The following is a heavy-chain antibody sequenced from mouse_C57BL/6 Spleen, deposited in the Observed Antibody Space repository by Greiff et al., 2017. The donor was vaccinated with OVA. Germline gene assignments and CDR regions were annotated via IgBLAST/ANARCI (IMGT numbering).Heavy chain of an antibody. CDR3: ARNYYYGSSYAMDY. V-gene: IGHV1-69*01. CDR1: GYTFTSYW. Sequence: VKLMESGAELVMPGASVKLSCKASGYTFTSYWMHWVKQRPGQGLEWIGEIDPSDSYTNYTQKFKGKSTLTVDKSSSTAYMQLSSLTSEDSAVYYCARNYYYGSSYAMDYWGQGTSVTVSS. D-gene: IGHD1-1*01. J-gene: IGHJ4*01. CDR2: IDPSDSYT.